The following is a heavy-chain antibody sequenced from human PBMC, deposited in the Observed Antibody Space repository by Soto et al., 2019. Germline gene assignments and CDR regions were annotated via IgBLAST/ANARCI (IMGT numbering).Heavy chain of an antibody. CDR1: GFTFSSYW. CDR2: IKQDGSEK. CDR3: ARETYDFWSVRFGGYFDY. D-gene: IGHD3-3*01. V-gene: IGHV3-7*01. Sequence: EVQLVESGGGLVQPGGSLRLSCAASGFTFSSYWMSWVRQAPGKGLEWVANIKQDGSEKYYVDSVKGRFTISRDNDKNSLYLQMHCLRAADTAVYYCARETYDFWSVRFGGYFDYWGQGTLVTVSS. J-gene: IGHJ4*02.